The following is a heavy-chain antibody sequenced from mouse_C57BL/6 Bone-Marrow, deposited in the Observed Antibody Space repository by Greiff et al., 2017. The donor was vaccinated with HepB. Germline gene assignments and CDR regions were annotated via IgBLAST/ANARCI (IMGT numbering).Heavy chain of an antibody. J-gene: IGHJ1*03. Sequence: VQLQQSGTVLARPGASVKMSCKTSGYTFTSYWMHWVKQRPGQGLEWIGAIYPGNSDTSYNQKFKGKAKLTAVTSASTAYMELSSLTNEDSAVYYCTRCGDGYFDVWGTGTTVTVSS. V-gene: IGHV1-5*01. CDR3: TRCGDGYFDV. D-gene: IGHD3-3*01. CDR1: GYTFTSYW. CDR2: IYPGNSDT.